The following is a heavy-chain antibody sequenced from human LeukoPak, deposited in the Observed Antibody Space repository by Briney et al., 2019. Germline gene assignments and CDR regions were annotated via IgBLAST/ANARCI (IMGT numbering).Heavy chain of an antibody. CDR2: INHSGST. CDR1: GGSFSGYY. Sequence: SETLSLTRAVYGGSFSGYYWSWIRQPPGKGLEWIGEINHSGSTNYNPSLKSRVTISVDTSKNQFSLKLSSVTAADTAVYYCARRKGTSGWPWGSPYYFDYWGQGTLVTVSS. J-gene: IGHJ4*02. V-gene: IGHV4-34*01. D-gene: IGHD6-19*01. CDR3: ARRKGTSGWPWGSPYYFDY.